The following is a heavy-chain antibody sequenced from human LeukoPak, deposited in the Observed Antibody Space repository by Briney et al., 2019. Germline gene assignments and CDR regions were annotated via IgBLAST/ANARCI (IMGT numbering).Heavy chain of an antibody. J-gene: IGHJ6*02. CDR1: GFTFSSYA. D-gene: IGHD5-12*01. CDR2: ISYDGSNK. CDR3: ARGGTEIYYYHYGMDV. Sequence: GGSLRLSCAASGFTFSSYAMHWVRQAPGKGLEWVAVISYDGSNKYYAGSVKGRFTISRDNSKNTLYLQMNSLRVEDTAVYFCARGGTEIYYYHYGMDVWGQGTTVTVSS. V-gene: IGHV3-30*04.